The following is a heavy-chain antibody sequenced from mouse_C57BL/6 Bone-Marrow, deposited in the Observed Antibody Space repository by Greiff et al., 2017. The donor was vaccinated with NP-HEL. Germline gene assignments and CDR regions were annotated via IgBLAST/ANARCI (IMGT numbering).Heavy chain of an antibody. J-gene: IGHJ2*01. CDR1: GFNIKDYY. V-gene: IGHV14-2*01. CDR2: IDPEDGET. Sequence: EVKLVESGAELVKPGASVKLSCTASGFNIKDYYMHWVKQRTEQGLEWIGRIDPEDGETKYAPKFQGKATITADTSSNTAYLQLSSLTSEDTAVYYCAFITTVEAANDYWGQGTTLTVSS. CDR3: AFITTVEAANDY. D-gene: IGHD1-1*01.